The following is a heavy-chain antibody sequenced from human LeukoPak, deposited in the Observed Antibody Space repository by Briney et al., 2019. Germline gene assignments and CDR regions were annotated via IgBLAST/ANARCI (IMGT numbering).Heavy chain of an antibody. D-gene: IGHD2-2*01. CDR3: AKDRRPHTVSTQNGAFDY. V-gene: IGHV3-21*04. CDR1: GFMFRSYS. J-gene: IGHJ4*02. Sequence: GGSLRLSCAASGFMFRSYSMNWVRQAPGKGLEWVSSISSSSSYIFYADSVKGRFTISRDNSKNALYLQMNSLRVEDTAVYYCAKDRRPHTVSTQNGAFDYWGQGTLVTVSS. CDR2: ISSSSSYI.